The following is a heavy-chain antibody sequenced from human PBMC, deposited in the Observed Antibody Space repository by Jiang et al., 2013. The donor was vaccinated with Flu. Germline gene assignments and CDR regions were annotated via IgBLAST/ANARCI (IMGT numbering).Heavy chain of an antibody. CDR1: GFTFSSYA. Sequence: LSCAASGFTFSSYAMSWVRQAPGKGWSGSQLFSGSGGSTYYADSVKGRFTISRDNSKNTLYLQMNSLRAEDTAVYYCAKGAMIVVVINYFDYWGQGTLVTASS. CDR2: FSGSGGST. CDR3: AKGAMIVVVINYFDY. J-gene: IGHJ4*02. D-gene: IGHD3-22*01. V-gene: IGHV3-23*01.